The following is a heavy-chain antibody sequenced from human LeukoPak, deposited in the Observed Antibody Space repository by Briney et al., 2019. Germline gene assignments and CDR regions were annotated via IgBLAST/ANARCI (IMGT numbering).Heavy chain of an antibody. D-gene: IGHD5-18*01. CDR2: IYSDGST. CDR3: ARAIRGYSYVFDY. CDR1: GFIVSSNY. Sequence: QTGGSLRLSCAASGFIVSSNYMSWVRQAPGKGLEWVSVIYSDGSTYYADSVKGRFALSRDNSKNTLYLQMDSLRAEDTAVYYCARAIRGYSYVFDYWGQGTLVTVSS. J-gene: IGHJ4*02. V-gene: IGHV3-53*01.